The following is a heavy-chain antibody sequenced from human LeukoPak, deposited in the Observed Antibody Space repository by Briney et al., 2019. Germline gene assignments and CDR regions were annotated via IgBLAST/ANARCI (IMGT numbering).Heavy chain of an antibody. CDR3: ARNNGMDV. CDR1: GFTFSSYS. Sequence: GGSLRLSCAASGFTFSSYSMNWVRQVPGRGPEWVANVNRDGSETYYLDSVKGRFTISKDNAKNSLYLQMNSLRAEDTALYHCARNNGMDVWGQGTTVIVSS. V-gene: IGHV3-7*03. J-gene: IGHJ6*02. CDR2: VNRDGSET.